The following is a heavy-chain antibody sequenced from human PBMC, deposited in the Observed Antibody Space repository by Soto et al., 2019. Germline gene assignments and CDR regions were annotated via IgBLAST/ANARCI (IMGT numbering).Heavy chain of an antibody. V-gene: IGHV4-34*01. D-gene: IGHD3-10*01. CDR3: ARGLILWFGELSRRGGYYSYMDV. J-gene: IGHJ6*03. CDR2: INDSGNI. CDR1: GGSLSGYQ. Sequence: QVQLQQWGAGLLKPSETLSLTCAVYGGSLSGYQWSWIRQTPGKGLEWIGEINDSGNINYHPSLKSRVTILLDTPRKQISLKLSAVTAADSAVYYCARGLILWFGELSRRGGYYSYMDVWGKGTTVAVSS.